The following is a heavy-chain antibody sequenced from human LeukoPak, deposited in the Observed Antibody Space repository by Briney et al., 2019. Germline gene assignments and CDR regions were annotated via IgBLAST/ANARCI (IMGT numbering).Heavy chain of an antibody. J-gene: IGHJ4*02. V-gene: IGHV3-9*01. CDR3: VRDSAGDLNRFDL. Sequence: QPGRSLRLSCAASGFTFHDYAMHWVRQVPGKGLEWVSGISWRGGIIAYADSVKGRFIISRDDVKNSLYLQMSSLRTEDTAFYYCVRDSAGDLNRFDLWGQGTLVTVSS. D-gene: IGHD3-10*01. CDR2: ISWRGGII. CDR1: GFTFHDYA.